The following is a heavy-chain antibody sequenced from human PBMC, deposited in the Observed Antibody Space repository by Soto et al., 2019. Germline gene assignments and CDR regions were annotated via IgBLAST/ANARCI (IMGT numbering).Heavy chain of an antibody. V-gene: IGHV3-30*03. D-gene: IGHD3-22*01. CDR3: ARWVGGSMYDNSGKYDS. Sequence: QVQLVESVGVVVQPGRSLRLTCAASVFTFSSNGMHWVRQAQGKGLAWVALVSYDGSKKYYADSVKGRFTISRDNSENTLYLQMNSLRAEDTAVYYCARWVGGSMYDNSGKYDSGGQGTLVTVSS. J-gene: IGHJ5*01. CDR1: VFTFSSNG. CDR2: VSYDGSKK.